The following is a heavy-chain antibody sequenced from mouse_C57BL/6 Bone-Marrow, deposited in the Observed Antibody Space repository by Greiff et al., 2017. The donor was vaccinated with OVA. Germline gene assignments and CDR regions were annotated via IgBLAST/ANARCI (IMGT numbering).Heavy chain of an antibody. CDR2: ISSGSSTI. V-gene: IGHV5-17*01. J-gene: IGHJ1*03. Sequence: EVKLQESGGGLVKPGGSLKLSCAASGFTFSDYGMHWVRQAPEKGLEWVAYISSGSSTIYYADTVKGRFTISRDNAKNTLFLQMTSLRSEDTAMYYCATNYDYDWYFDVWGTGTTVTVSS. CDR1: GFTFSDYG. D-gene: IGHD2-4*01. CDR3: ATNYDYDWYFDV.